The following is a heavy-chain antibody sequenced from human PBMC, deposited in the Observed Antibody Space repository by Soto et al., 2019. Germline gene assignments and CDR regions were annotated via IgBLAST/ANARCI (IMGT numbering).Heavy chain of an antibody. CDR3: ASSRQLAAALDY. CDR2: INHSGST. V-gene: IGHV4-34*01. D-gene: IGHD6-13*01. J-gene: IGHJ4*02. CDR1: GGSFSGHY. Sequence: PSETLSLTCAVYGGSFSGHYWSWIRQPPGKGLEWIGEINHSGSTNYNPSLKSRVTISVDTSKNQFSLKLSSVTAADTAVYYCASSRQLAAALDYWGQGTLVTVSS.